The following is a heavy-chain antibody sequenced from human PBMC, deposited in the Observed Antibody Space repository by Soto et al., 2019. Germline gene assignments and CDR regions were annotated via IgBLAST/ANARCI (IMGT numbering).Heavy chain of an antibody. CDR2: INAGNGNT. Sequence: QVQVVQSGAEVKKPGASVKVSCKASGYTLTNYAIHWVRQAPGQRLEWMGWINAGNGNTKYSQKFQGRVTITRDTSSITAYMEQSSLRGEDTAMYYCARDLLRFLEWLPWAAFDTWGQGTIVTVSS. CDR1: GYTLTNYA. CDR3: ARDLLRFLEWLPWAAFDT. J-gene: IGHJ3*02. D-gene: IGHD3-3*01. V-gene: IGHV1-3*01.